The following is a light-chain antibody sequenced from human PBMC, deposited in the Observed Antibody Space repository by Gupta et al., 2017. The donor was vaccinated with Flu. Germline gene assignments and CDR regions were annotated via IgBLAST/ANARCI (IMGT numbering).Light chain of an antibody. V-gene: IGLV2-14*01. CDR3: SSYANTNNVVV. J-gene: IGLJ2*01. CDR2: EVN. Sequence: QSALTQPASVSGSPGQSITISCTGTSSDVGGNNYVYWYQQHPGKAPKLMFFEVNNRFSVVYNRFSASKSGNTASLTIAGLQAEDEADYYCSSYANTNNVVVFGGGTKLTVL. CDR1: SSDVGGNNY.